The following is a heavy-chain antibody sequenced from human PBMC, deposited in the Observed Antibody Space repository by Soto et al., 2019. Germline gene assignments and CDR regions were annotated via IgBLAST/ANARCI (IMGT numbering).Heavy chain of an antibody. V-gene: IGHV4-59*01. CDR3: ARGVVWGVMSGAFAQ. CDR2: IHYSGSA. J-gene: IGHJ4*02. D-gene: IGHD3-16*01. CDR1: GDFISKNF. Sequence: QVQLQESGPGLVKPSETLSLTCSVSGDFISKNFWSWIRQSPGKGLEWMGHIHYSGSAQYNPSLKSRVTISVDTSKKQFSLRLTSVTAADTAVYYCARGVVWGVMSGAFAQWGQGTLVTVSS.